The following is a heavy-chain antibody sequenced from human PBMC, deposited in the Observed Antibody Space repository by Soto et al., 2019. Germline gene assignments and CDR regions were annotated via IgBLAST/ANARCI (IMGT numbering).Heavy chain of an antibody. CDR2: ISGSGGST. CDR3: AKQPQRYYFAS. Sequence: SLRLSCAASGFTFSSYAMSWVRQAPGKGLEWVSAISGSGGSTYYADSVKGRFTISIDNSKNTLYLQMNSLRAEDTAVYCCAKQPQRYYFASWGQGTLVTVSS. CDR1: GFTFSSYA. V-gene: IGHV3-23*01. D-gene: IGHD6-25*01. J-gene: IGHJ4*02.